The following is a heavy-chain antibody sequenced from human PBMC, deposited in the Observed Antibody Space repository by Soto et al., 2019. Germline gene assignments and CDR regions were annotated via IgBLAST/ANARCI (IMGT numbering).Heavy chain of an antibody. Sequence: NPXATLSLTCNVSGFAISRGYYWSCVRQPPGKGLEWIGSIYPSVSSYHNPSLATRLRLSIDTSKNQFTLNLTSVTAADTARYFCAREKVGTTFFDNWGQGIQVTVSS. D-gene: IGHD1-1*01. CDR3: AREKVGTTFFDN. V-gene: IGHV4-38-2*02. CDR2: IYPSVSS. CDR1: GFAISRGYY. J-gene: IGHJ4*02.